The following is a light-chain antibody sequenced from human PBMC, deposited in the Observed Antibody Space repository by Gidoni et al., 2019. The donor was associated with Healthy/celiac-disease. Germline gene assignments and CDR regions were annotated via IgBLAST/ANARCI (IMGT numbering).Light chain of an antibody. V-gene: IGKV3-20*01. Sequence: EVVLTQSPGTLSLSPGERATLSCRASQSVSNTYLAWYHQKPGQAPMLLIYAASSRATGIPDRFSCSGSGTDFTLTLSRLEPEDFAVYYCQQYGTSPAYTFGQWTKLEI. CDR1: QSVSNTY. CDR2: AAS. CDR3: QQYGTSPAYT. J-gene: IGKJ2*01.